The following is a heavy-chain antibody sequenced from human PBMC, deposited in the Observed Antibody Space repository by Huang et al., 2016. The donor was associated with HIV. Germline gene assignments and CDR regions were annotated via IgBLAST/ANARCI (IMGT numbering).Heavy chain of an antibody. Sequence: EVQLVQSGAEVKKPGESLKISCRVSGYSFSSYWIGWVRQMPGGGLAWMGVIYPADSYFKYSRSFKAQVIISVDKSFDIAYLQWRGLRASDTATYYCARQHTGYHIFDLWGQGTTVTVSS. V-gene: IGHV5-51*01. D-gene: IGHD3-9*01. CDR3: ARQHTGYHIFDL. CDR1: GYSFSSYW. J-gene: IGHJ6*02. CDR2: IYPADSYF.